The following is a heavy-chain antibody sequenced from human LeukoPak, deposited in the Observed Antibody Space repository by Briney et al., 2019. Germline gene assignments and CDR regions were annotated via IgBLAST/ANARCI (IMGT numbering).Heavy chain of an antibody. V-gene: IGHV3-30-3*01. CDR2: ISYDGSNK. CDR1: GFTFSSYA. J-gene: IGHJ5*02. CDR3: AKDPTYLAKNWFDP. D-gene: IGHD2-2*01. Sequence: PGGSLRLSCAASGFTFSSYAMHWVRQAPGKGLEWVAVISYDGSNKYYADSVKGRFTISRDNSKTTLYLQMNSLRAEDTAVYYCAKDPTYLAKNWFDPWGQGTLVTVSS.